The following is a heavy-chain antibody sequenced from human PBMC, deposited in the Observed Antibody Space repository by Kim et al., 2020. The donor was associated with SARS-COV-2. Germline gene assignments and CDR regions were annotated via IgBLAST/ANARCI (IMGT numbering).Heavy chain of an antibody. J-gene: IGHJ5*02. Sequence: ASVKVSCKASGYTFTSYDINWVRQATGQGLEWMGWMNPNSGNTGYAQKFQGRVTMTRNTSISTAYMELSSLRSEDTAVYYCAKGSGGWDCSSTSCYTNGDWFDPWGQGTLVTVSS. CDR1: GYTFTSYD. CDR2: MNPNSGNT. D-gene: IGHD2-2*02. V-gene: IGHV1-8*01. CDR3: AKGSGGWDCSSTSCYTNGDWFDP.